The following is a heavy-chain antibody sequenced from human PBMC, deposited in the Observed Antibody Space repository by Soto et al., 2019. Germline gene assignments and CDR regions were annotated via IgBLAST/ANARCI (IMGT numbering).Heavy chain of an antibody. Sequence: GGSLRLSCAASGFTFSSYDMHWVRQATGKGLEWVSAIGTAGDTYYPGSVKGRFTISRENAKNSLYLQMNSLRAGDTAVYYCARGRYCSGGSCYPRVQGRDLKLYYFDYWGQGTLVTVSS. CDR1: GFTFSSYD. J-gene: IGHJ4*02. D-gene: IGHD2-15*01. V-gene: IGHV3-13*01. CDR3: ARGRYCSGGSCYPRVQGRDLKLYYFDY. CDR2: IGTAGDT.